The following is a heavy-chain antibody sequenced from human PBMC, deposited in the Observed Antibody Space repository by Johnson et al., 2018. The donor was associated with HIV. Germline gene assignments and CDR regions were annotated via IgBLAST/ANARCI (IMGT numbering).Heavy chain of an antibody. V-gene: IGHV3-7*01. Sequence: VQLVESGGGLVQPGGSLRLSCAASGFTFSTYWMHWVRQAPGKGLVWVAKINQDGSDKLYVDSVKGRFPISRDNSKNSLYLQMNSLRAEDTAVYYCAKEDGNGAFDIWGQGAMVTVSS. D-gene: IGHD2-8*01. J-gene: IGHJ3*02. CDR2: INQDGSDK. CDR3: AKEDGNGAFDI. CDR1: GFTFSTYW.